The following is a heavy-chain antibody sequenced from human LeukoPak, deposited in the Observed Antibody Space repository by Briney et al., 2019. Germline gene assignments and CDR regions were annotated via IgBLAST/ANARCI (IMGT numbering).Heavy chain of an antibody. J-gene: IGHJ3*02. CDR2: ISAYNGNT. D-gene: IGHD3-22*01. Sequence: ASVKVSCKASGYTFTSYGNSWVRQAPGQGLEWMGWISAYNGNTNYAQKLQGRVTMTTDTSTSTAYMELRSLRSDDTAVYYCARPHGDYYDSSGYHDAFDIWGQGTMVTVSS. CDR3: ARPHGDYYDSSGYHDAFDI. V-gene: IGHV1-18*01. CDR1: GYTFTSYG.